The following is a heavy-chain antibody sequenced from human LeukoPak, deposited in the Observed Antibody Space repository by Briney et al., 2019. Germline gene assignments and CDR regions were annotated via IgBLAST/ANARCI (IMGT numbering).Heavy chain of an antibody. CDR2: IKHDGSDK. Sequence: GGSLRLSCAASGFTFTSYWMSWVRQAPGKGLEWVAYIKHDGSDKYHVDSVKGRFTISRDNSKNSLYLQMNSLRADDTAVYYCARARRPDGVVPAARYMDVWGKGTTVTVSS. CDR3: ARARRPDGVVPAARYMDV. V-gene: IGHV3-7*01. D-gene: IGHD2-2*01. J-gene: IGHJ6*03. CDR1: GFTFTSYW.